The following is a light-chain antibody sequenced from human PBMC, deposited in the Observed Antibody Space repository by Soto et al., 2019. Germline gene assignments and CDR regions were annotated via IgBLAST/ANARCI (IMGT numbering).Light chain of an antibody. J-gene: IGLJ2*01. V-gene: IGLV1-40*01. CDR2: GNS. CDR3: QSYDSSLSGSKV. Sequence: QSVLTQPPSVSGAPGQRVTISCTGSSSNIGGGYDEHWYQQLPGTAPKLLIYGNSNRPSGVPDRFSGSKSGTSASLAITGLQAEDEADYYCQSYDSSLSGSKVFGGGTKVTVL. CDR1: SSNIGGGYD.